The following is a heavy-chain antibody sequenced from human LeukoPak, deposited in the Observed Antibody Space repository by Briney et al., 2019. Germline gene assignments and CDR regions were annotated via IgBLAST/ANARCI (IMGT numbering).Heavy chain of an antibody. CDR1: GGSISSDH. J-gene: IGHJ4*02. V-gene: IGHV4-4*09. Sequence: SETLSLTCTVSGGSISSDHWSWVRQPPGKGLEWIGYILTSGSTNYNPSLKSRVSISVDTSKNQFSLKLSSVTAEDTAVYYCARVRVSGSYLYYFDNWGQGTLVTVFS. CDR2: ILTSGST. D-gene: IGHD1-26*01. CDR3: ARVRVSGSYLYYFDN.